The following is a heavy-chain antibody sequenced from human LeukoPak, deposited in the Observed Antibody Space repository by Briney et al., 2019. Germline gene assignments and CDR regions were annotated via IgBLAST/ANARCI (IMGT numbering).Heavy chain of an antibody. CDR2: INPNSGGT. D-gene: IGHD3-3*01. J-gene: IGHJ4*02. CDR1: GYTFTGYY. CDR3: ARDRSWAIFGVVIMYYFDY. Sequence: GASVKVSCKASGYTFTGYYMHWVRQAPGQGLEWMGWINPNSGGTNYAQKFQGRVTMTRDTSISTAYMELSRLRSDDTAVYYCARDRSWAIFGVVIMYYFDYWVQGTLVTVSS. V-gene: IGHV1-2*02.